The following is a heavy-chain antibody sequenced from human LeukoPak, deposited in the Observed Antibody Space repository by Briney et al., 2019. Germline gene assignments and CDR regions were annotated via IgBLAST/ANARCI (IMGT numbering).Heavy chain of an antibody. CDR1: GGSISSSNYY. CDR2: IYYSGST. V-gene: IGHV4-39*01. D-gene: IGHD6-6*01. J-gene: IGHJ4*02. CDR3: ARHNRVSYYFDY. Sequence: PSETLSLTCTVSGGSISSSNYYWGWTRQPPGKGLEWIGSIYYSGSTYYNPSLKSRVTISVDTSKNQFSLKLSSGTAADTAVYFCARHNRVSYYFDYWGQGTLVTVSS.